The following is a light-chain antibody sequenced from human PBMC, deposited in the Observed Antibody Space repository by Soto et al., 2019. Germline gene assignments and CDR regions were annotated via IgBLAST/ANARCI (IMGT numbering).Light chain of an antibody. CDR3: QHQAT. J-gene: IGKJ1*01. V-gene: IGKV3-20*01. CDR1: QSVSSSY. Sequence: EIVLTQSPGTLSLSPGERATLSCRASQSVSSSYLAWYQQKPGQAPRLLIYGASSRATGIPDRFSGSGSGTDFTLTISRLEPEDFAVYYCQHQATFGQGNKVEIK. CDR2: GAS.